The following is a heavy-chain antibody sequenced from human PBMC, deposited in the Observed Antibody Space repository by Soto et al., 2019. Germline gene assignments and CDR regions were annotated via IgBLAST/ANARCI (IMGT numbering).Heavy chain of an antibody. CDR3: ARDGNPGGFDI. CDR1: GGSISSYY. J-gene: IGHJ3*02. D-gene: IGHD3-10*01. V-gene: IGHV4-59*01. CDR2: IYYSGST. Sequence: PSETLSLTCTVSGGSISSYYWSWIRQPPGKGLEWIGYIYYSGSTNYNPSLKSRVTISVDTSKNQFSLKLSSVTAADTAVYYCARDGNPGGFDIWGQGTMLTVSS.